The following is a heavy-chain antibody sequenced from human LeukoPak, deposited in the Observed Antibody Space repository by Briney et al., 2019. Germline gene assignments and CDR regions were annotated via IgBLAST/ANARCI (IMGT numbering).Heavy chain of an antibody. Sequence: SVKVSCKASGGTFSSYAISWVRQAPGQGLEWMGGIIPIFGTANYAQKFQGRVTITADESTSTAYMELSSLRSEDTAVYYCASHYDSSGYYYGITYFDYWGQGTLVTVSS. CDR3: ASHYDSSGYYYGITYFDY. CDR2: IIPIFGTA. D-gene: IGHD3-22*01. V-gene: IGHV1-69*13. J-gene: IGHJ4*02. CDR1: GGTFSSYA.